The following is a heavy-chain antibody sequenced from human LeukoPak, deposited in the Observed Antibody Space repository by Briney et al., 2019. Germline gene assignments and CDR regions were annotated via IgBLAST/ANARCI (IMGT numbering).Heavy chain of an antibody. CDR3: AKDLSYYDFWSGYFPNYYYYYGMDV. CDR1: GFTFSNYG. CDR2: IWYDGSNK. J-gene: IGHJ6*02. V-gene: IGHV3-30*02. Sequence: GGSLRLSCAASGFTFSNYGMHWVRQAPGKGLEWVAIIWYDGSNKYYADSVKGRFTISRDNSKNTLYLQMNSLRAEDTAVYYCAKDLSYYDFWSGYFPNYYYYYGMDVWGQGTTVTVSS. D-gene: IGHD3-3*01.